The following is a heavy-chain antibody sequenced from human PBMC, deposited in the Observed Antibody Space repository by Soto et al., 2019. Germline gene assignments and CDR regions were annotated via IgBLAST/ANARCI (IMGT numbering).Heavy chain of an antibody. D-gene: IGHD3-10*01. CDR3: ARTYGSGSYYPEIYYYYGMDV. V-gene: IGHV4-31*03. J-gene: IGHJ6*02. CDR2: IYYSGST. Sequence: PSETLSLTCPFSGGSISSGGYYWSWIRQHPGKGLEWIGYIYYSGSTYYNPSLKSRVTISVDTSKNQFSLKLSSVTAADTAVYYCARTYGSGSYYPEIYYYYGMDVWGQGTTVTVSS. CDR1: GGSISSGGYY.